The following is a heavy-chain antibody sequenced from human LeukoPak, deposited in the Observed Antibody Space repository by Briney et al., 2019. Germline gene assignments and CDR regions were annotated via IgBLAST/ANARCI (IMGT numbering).Heavy chain of an antibody. V-gene: IGHV3-66*01. J-gene: IGHJ5*02. D-gene: IGHD3-10*01. CDR2: IYSGGST. CDR1: GFTFSSYA. Sequence: PGGSLRLSCAASGFTFSSYAMSWVRQAPGKGLEWVSVIYSGGSTYYANSVKGRFTLSRDKSKNTMYLQMNSLRAEDTAVYYCARYFQPGTSNWLDPWGQGTLVTVSS. CDR3: ARYFQPGTSNWLDP.